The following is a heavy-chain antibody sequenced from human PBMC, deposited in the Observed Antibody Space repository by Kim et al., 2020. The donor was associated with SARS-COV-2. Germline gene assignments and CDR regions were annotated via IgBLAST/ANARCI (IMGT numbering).Heavy chain of an antibody. J-gene: IGHJ6*02. V-gene: IGHV4-59*08. D-gene: IGHD3-3*01. CDR3: ARLNYDYPAYYYYYGIDV. CDR2: IYYSGST. CDR1: GGSISSYY. Sequence: SENLSLTCTVSGGSISSYYWSWIRQPPGKGLEWIGYIYYSGSTNYNPSLKSRVTISVDTSKNQFSLKLSSVTAADTAVYYCARLNYDYPAYYYYYGIDVWGQGTTVTVTS.